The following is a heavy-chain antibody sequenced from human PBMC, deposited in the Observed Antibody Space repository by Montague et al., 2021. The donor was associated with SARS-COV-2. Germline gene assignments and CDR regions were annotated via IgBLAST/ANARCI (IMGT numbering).Heavy chain of an antibody. Sequence: SLRLSCAASGFTFSSYAMSWVRQAPGKGLEWVSAISGSVGSTYXXXSXXXRFXISRDNSKNTLYLQMNSLRAEDTAVYYCAKASWIQLWFRTPYFDYWGQGTLVTVSS. J-gene: IGHJ4*02. CDR3: AKASWIQLWFRTPYFDY. CDR2: ISGSVGST. CDR1: GFTFSSYA. D-gene: IGHD5-18*01. V-gene: IGHV3-23*01.